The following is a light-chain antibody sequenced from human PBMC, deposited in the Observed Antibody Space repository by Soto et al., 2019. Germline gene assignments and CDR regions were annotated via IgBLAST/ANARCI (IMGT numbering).Light chain of an antibody. CDR3: QSYDSSLSAL. V-gene: IGLV2-14*03. Sequence: QSALTQPASVSGSPGQSITISCTGTSTDVGDSNHVSWYQHHPGKAPKLIIYGNSNRPSGVPDRFSGSKSGTSASLAITGLQAEDEADYYCQSYDSSLSALFGGGTKLTVL. CDR2: GNS. J-gene: IGLJ2*01. CDR1: STDVGDSNH.